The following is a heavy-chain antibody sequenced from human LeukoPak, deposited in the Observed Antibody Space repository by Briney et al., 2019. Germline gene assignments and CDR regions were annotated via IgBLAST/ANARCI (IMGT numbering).Heavy chain of an antibody. V-gene: IGHV3-15*01. J-gene: IGHJ5*02. D-gene: IGHD3-9*01. Sequence: GGSLRLSCAASGFTFSNAWMSWVRQAPGKGLEWVGRIKSKTDGGTTDYAAPVKGRFTFSRDDSKNTLYLQMNSLKTEDTAVYYCTTDFSPLAYDILTGYPYWFDPWGQGTLVTVSS. CDR2: IKSKTDGGTT. CDR1: GFTFSNAW. CDR3: TTDFSPLAYDILTGYPYWFDP.